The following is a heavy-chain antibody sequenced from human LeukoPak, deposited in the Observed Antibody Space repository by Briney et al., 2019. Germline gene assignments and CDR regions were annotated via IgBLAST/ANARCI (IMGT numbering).Heavy chain of an antibody. CDR1: GGSFSGYY. V-gene: IGHV4-34*01. D-gene: IGHD3-10*01. J-gene: IGHJ4*02. CDR2: INHSGST. Sequence: SSETLSLTCAVYGGSFSGYYWSWLRQPPGKGLEWIGEINHSGSTNYNPSLKSRVTISVDTSKNQFSLKLSSMTAADTAVYYCARGHGVRPMVRAYPDHQQFDYWGQGTLVTVSS. CDR3: ARGHGVRPMVRAYPDHQQFDY.